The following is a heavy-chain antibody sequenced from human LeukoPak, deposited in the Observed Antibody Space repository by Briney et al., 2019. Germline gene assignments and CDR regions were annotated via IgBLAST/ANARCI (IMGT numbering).Heavy chain of an antibody. CDR2: IRSKAYGGTT. J-gene: IGHJ4*02. Sequence: GGSLRLSCTASGFTFGDYAMSWFRQAPGKGLEWVGFIRSKAYGGTTEYAASVKGGFTISRDDSKSIAYLQMNSLKTEDTAVYYCSRGRLFWSTLRDYWGQGILVTVSS. V-gene: IGHV3-49*03. D-gene: IGHD3-3*01. CDR3: SRGRLFWSTLRDY. CDR1: GFTFGDYA.